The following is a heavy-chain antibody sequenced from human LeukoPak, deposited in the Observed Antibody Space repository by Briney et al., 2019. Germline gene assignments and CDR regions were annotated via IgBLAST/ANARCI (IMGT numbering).Heavy chain of an antibody. CDR3: AKDRGYYASYGMDV. CDR1: GSTFSSYS. D-gene: IGHD3-10*01. J-gene: IGHJ6*02. V-gene: IGHV3-21*01. CDR2: ISSSSDHI. Sequence: GGSLRLSCAASGSTFSSYSMNWVRQAPGKGLEWVSSISSSSDHIAYADSVKGRFSVSRDNAKNSLYLQVNSLRAEDTAVYYCAKDRGYYASYGMDVWGQGTTVTVSS.